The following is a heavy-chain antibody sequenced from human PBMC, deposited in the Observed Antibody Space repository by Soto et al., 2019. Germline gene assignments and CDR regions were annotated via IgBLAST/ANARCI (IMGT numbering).Heavy chain of an antibody. CDR3: ARGRDSALYYFDY. J-gene: IGHJ4*02. V-gene: IGHV3-13*01. Sequence: PGGSLRLSCAASGFTFTDYDMHWVRQATGKGLEWVSVITTGGDTYFPGSVRGRFTVSRENAKNSLYLQMNSLRAEDTAVYYCARGRDSALYYFDYWGQGTLVTVSS. D-gene: IGHD2-21*01. CDR2: ITTGGDT. CDR1: GFTFTDYD.